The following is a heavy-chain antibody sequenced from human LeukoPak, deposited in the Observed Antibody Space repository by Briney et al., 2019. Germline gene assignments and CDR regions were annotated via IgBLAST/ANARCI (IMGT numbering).Heavy chain of an antibody. CDR2: ISYDGSNK. V-gene: IGHV3-30-3*01. Sequence: PGRSLRLSCAASGFTFSSYAMHWVRQAPGKGLEWVAVISYDGSNKYYADSVKGRFTISRDNSKNTLYLQMNSLRAEDTAVYYCARDLSSDSYYFDYWGQGTLVTVSS. CDR1: GFTFSSYA. D-gene: IGHD3-22*01. CDR3: ARDLSSDSYYFDY. J-gene: IGHJ4*02.